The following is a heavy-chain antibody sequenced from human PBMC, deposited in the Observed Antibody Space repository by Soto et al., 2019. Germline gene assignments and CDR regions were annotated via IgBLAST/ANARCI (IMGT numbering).Heavy chain of an antibody. J-gene: IGHJ4*02. CDR2: ISYDGSNK. V-gene: IGHV3-30-3*01. D-gene: IGHD5-18*01. CDR1: GFTFSSYA. Sequence: QVQLVESGGGVVQPGRSLRLSCAASGFTFSSYAMHWVRQAPGKGLEWVAVISYDGSNKYYADSVKGRFTISRDNSKNTLYLQMNSLRAGDTAVYYCARVNHVDTTGFDYWGQGTLVTVSS. CDR3: ARVNHVDTTGFDY.